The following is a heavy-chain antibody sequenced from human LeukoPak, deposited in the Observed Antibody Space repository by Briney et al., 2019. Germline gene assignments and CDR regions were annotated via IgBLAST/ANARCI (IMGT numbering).Heavy chain of an antibody. CDR2: ISYDGSNK. CDR1: GFTFSSYG. D-gene: IGHD6-19*01. V-gene: IGHV3-30*18. CDR3: AKDLGIAVAPAGYFDY. J-gene: IGHJ4*02. Sequence: GGSLRLSCAASGFTFSSYGMHWVRQAPGKGLEWVAVISYDGSNKYYADPVKGRFTISRDNSKNTLYLQMNSLRVEDTAVYYCAKDLGIAVAPAGYFDYWGQGTLVTVSS.